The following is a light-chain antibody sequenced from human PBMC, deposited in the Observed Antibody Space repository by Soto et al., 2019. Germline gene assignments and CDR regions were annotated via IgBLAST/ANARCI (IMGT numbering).Light chain of an antibody. J-gene: IGLJ1*01. CDR1: SSDVGGYNA. CDR2: HVN. V-gene: IGLV2-14*03. Sequence: QSALTQPASVSGSPGQSITISCTGTSSDVGGYNAVSWFQHHPDKAPKLIMYHVNNRPSGTSNRFSASKSGSTASLTISGLQADDEADYYCCSYATGGAYVFGAGTKLTVL. CDR3: CSYATGGAYV.